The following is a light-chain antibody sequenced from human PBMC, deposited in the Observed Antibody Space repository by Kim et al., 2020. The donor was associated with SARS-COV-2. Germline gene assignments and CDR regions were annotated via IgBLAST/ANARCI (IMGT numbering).Light chain of an antibody. V-gene: IGLV3-19*01. J-gene: IGLJ2*01. CDR2: GKS. Sequence: ALGQTVRITCQGDSLRSYYAGWYQQKPGQAPVVVIYGKSNRPSGIPDRFSGSNSRNTASLTITGAQAEDEADYYCNSRDSSGKHVVFGGGTKLTVL. CDR1: SLRSYY. CDR3: NSRDSSGKHVV.